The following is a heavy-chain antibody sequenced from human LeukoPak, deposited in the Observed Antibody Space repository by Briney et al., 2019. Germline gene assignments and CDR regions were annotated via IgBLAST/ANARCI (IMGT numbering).Heavy chain of an antibody. CDR1: GGSISSTNCY. CDR2: IYYSGST. Sequence: SETLSLTCTVSGGSISSTNCYWSWIRQPPGKGLEWIGYIYYSGSTYYNPSLESRITISVDTSKNQFSLKLNSVTAADTAVYYCARLEAGGAARHFMFDPWGQGTLVTVSS. J-gene: IGHJ5*02. V-gene: IGHV4-30-4*08. D-gene: IGHD6-6*01. CDR3: ARLEAGGAARHFMFDP.